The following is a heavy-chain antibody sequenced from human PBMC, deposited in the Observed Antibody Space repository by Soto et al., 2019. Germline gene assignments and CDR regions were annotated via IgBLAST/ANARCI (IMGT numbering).Heavy chain of an antibody. D-gene: IGHD3-16*01. V-gene: IGHV3-21*06. Sequence: EVQLVESGGGLVKPGGSLRLSCVDSGFTFSSYSMNWVRQAPGKGLEWVSSISSSSSPIFYADSLKGRFTISRDNAKNALYLQMNSLRAEDAAVYYCVRGGGGDTRGDVFDIWGQGTMVTVSS. CDR3: VRGGGGDTRGDVFDI. J-gene: IGHJ3*02. CDR2: ISSSSSPI. CDR1: GFTFSSYS.